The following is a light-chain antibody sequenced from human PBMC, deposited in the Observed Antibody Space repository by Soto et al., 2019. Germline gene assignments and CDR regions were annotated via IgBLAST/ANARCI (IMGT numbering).Light chain of an antibody. Sequence: SQMTQSPSTLSASVGDRVTITCRTSQSISSWLAWYQQKPGTAPNLLIYKASTLQGGVPSRFSGSGSGTEFTLTSSSLQPDDSAIYYCQQYSDNWTFGQGTKVEIK. V-gene: IGKV1-5*03. J-gene: IGKJ1*01. CDR1: QSISSW. CDR2: KAS. CDR3: QQYSDNWT.